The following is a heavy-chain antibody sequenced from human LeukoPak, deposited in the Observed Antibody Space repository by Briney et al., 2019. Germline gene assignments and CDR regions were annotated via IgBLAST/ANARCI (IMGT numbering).Heavy chain of an antibody. CDR3: AKDLHTYIVVVPAAIGALDY. CDR1: GFTFSSYG. CDR2: IRYDGSNK. J-gene: IGHJ4*02. V-gene: IGHV3-30*02. D-gene: IGHD2-2*01. Sequence: GGSLRLSCAASGFTFSSYGMHWVRQAPGKGLEWVAFIRYDGSNKYYADSVKGRFTISRDNSKNTLYLQMNSLRAEDTAVYYCAKDLHTYIVVVPAAIGALDYWGQGTLVTVSS.